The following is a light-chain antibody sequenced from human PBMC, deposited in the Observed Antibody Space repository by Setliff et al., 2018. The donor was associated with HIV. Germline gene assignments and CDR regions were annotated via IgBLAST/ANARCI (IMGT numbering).Light chain of an antibody. Sequence: SALTQPASVSGSPGQSITISCTGTSSDVGGYSYVSWYQQHPGKAPKLIIYEVRNRPSGVSNRFSGSKSGNTASLTISGLQAEDVADYYCSSYAITNTLPFGTGTKVTVL. V-gene: IGLV2-14*01. J-gene: IGLJ1*01. CDR2: EVR. CDR3: SSYAITNTLP. CDR1: SSDVGGYSY.